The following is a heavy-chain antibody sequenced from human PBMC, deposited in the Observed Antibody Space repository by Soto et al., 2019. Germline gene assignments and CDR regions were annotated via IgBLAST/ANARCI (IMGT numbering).Heavy chain of an antibody. J-gene: IGHJ4*02. V-gene: IGHV3-21*02. CDR1: GFPFSSYA. CDR2: ISTSSGYI. D-gene: IGHD2-21*02. Sequence: EVQLVESGGGLVEPGGSLRLSCEASGFPFSSYAMNWVRQAPGKGLEWVSSISTSSGYIYFADSLRGRFTVSRDNAKNXLYLQMNSLTAEDTAVYYCARAPASYCGGDCFSMDYWGQGTLVIVSS. CDR3: ARAPASYCGGDCFSMDY.